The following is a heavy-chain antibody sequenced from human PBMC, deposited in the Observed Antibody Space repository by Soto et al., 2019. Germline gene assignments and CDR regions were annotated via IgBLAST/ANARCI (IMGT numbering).Heavy chain of an antibody. V-gene: IGHV3-30-3*01. CDR1: GFTFSSYA. D-gene: IGHD3-3*01. J-gene: IGHJ5*02. CDR3: ARDGVSITIFGVVIINWFDP. Sequence: GGSLRLSCAASGFTFSSYAMHWVRQAPGKGLEWVAVISYDGSNKYYADSVKGRFTISRDNSKNTLYLQMNSLRAEDTAVYYCARDGVSITIFGVVIINWFDPWGRGTLVTVSS. CDR2: ISYDGSNK.